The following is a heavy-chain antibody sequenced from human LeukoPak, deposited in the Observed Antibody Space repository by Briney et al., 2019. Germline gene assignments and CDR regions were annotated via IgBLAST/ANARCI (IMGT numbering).Heavy chain of an antibody. CDR2: IWYDGSNK. Sequence: GGSLRLSCAASGFTFSSYGMHWVRQAPGKGLEWAAVIWYDGSNKFYADSVKGRFTISRDNSKNTLYLQMNSLRAEDTAVYYCARAIKGAKGYSYGCVFDYWGQGTLVTVSS. CDR1: GFTFSSYG. J-gene: IGHJ4*02. D-gene: IGHD5-18*01. V-gene: IGHV3-33*01. CDR3: ARAIKGAKGYSYGCVFDY.